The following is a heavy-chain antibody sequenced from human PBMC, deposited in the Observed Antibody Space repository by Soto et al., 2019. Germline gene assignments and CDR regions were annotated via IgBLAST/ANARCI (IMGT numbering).Heavy chain of an antibody. CDR3: AREASDYGDQYYFDY. V-gene: IGHV4-31*03. Sequence: SETLSLTCTVSGGSISSGGYYWSWIRQHPGQGLEWIGYIYYSGSTYYNPSLKSRVTISVDTSKNQFSLKPSSVTAADTAVYYCAREASDYGDQYYFDYWGQGTLVTVSS. CDR1: GGSISSGGYY. J-gene: IGHJ4*02. CDR2: IYYSGST. D-gene: IGHD4-17*01.